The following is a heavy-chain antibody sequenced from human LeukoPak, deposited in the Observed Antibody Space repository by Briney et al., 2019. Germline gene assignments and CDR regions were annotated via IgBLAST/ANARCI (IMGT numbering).Heavy chain of an antibody. CDR2: TYRGGTT. V-gene: IGHV3-53*05. Sequence: GGSLRLSCAASGFTVSSNYINWVCQAPGKGLEWVSVTYRGGTTYYADSVKGRFTISRDNSKNTLYLQMNSLRAEDTAVYYCAKDVGSGSYYVNWGQGTLVTVSS. CDR1: GFTVSSNY. D-gene: IGHD3-10*01. CDR3: AKDVGSGSYYVN. J-gene: IGHJ4*02.